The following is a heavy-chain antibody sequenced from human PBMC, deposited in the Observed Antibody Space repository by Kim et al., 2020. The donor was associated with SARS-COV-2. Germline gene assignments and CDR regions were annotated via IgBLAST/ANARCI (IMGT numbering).Heavy chain of an antibody. Sequence: YSANSVKGRLTISRDNSKNTLYLQMNSLGAEDTAVYYCAGGLFMGWFDPWGQGTLVTVSS. V-gene: IGHV3-23*01. D-gene: IGHD3-10*01. J-gene: IGHJ5*02. CDR3: AGGLFMGWFDP.